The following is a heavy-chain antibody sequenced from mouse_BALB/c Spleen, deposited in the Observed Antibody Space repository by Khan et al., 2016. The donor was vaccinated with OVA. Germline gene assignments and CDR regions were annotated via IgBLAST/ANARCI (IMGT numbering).Heavy chain of an antibody. CDR2: IWGDGST. CDR1: GFSLTKYG. CDR3: AKYMIMTRYYAMDY. V-gene: IGHV2-3*01. J-gene: IGHJ4*01. D-gene: IGHD2-4*01. Sequence: VQLQESGPGLVAPSQSLSITCTVSGFSLTKYGVSWVRQPPGKGLEWLGVIWGDGSTNYHSTLISRLSISKDNSKRQVFLKLNSLQTDDTATYYCAKYMIMTRYYAMDYWGQGTSVTVSS.